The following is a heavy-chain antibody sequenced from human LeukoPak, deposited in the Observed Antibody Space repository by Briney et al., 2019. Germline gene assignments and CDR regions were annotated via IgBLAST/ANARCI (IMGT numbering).Heavy chain of an antibody. J-gene: IGHJ2*01. CDR1: GGSISSSNYY. D-gene: IGHD3-22*01. Sequence: PSETLSLTCTVSGGSISSSNYYWHWIRQPAGKGLEWIGHIYTSGSTSYNPSLQSRVTISVDTSKNQFSLKMNSVTAADTAVYYCARAEGGYRIHFDLWGRGTLVTVSS. CDR2: IYTSGST. CDR3: ARAEGGYRIHFDL. V-gene: IGHV4-61*09.